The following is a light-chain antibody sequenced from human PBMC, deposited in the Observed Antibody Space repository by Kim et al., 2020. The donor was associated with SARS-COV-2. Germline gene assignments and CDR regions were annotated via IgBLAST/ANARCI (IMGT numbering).Light chain of an antibody. CDR1: HKIDIN. Sequence: PRESATHACRASHKIDINLAWYQQTPGQPPRLLIYDAAIRAAGIPDRCSGSGSGTDFTITIGSLAPEDFAVYYCQQRGNWPPALTFGGGTKVDIK. V-gene: IGKV3-11*01. CDR2: DAA. CDR3: QQRGNWPPALT. J-gene: IGKJ4*01.